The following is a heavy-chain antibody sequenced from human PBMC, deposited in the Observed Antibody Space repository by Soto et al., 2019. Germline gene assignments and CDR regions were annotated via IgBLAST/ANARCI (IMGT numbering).Heavy chain of an antibody. D-gene: IGHD3-16*01. CDR3: ARRLGYYYYGVDV. CDR2: ISTYNGDT. J-gene: IGHJ6*02. V-gene: IGHV1-18*01. CDR1: GYTFNTYG. Sequence: QVQLVQSGGEVMKPGASVKVSCKASGYTFNTYGISWVRQAPGQGLEWMGWISTYNGDTNYAQKLQDRVTMTIDTSTTTAYMELRSLRSDDTAVYYCARRLGYYYYGVDVWGQGTTVTVSS.